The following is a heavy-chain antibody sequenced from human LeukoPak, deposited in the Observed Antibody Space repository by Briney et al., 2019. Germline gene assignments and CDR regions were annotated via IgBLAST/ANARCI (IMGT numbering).Heavy chain of an antibody. CDR1: GFTFSSYE. CDR3: ATGGEYLYYYYMDV. Sequence: GGSLRLSCAASGFTFSSYEMNWVRQARGKGLEWVSYMNSSGSTMYYADSVQGRFTISRDNAKNSLYLQMNSLRAEDTAVYYCATGGEYLYYYYMDVWGKGTTVTISS. V-gene: IGHV3-48*03. J-gene: IGHJ6*03. D-gene: IGHD3-16*01. CDR2: MNSSGSTM.